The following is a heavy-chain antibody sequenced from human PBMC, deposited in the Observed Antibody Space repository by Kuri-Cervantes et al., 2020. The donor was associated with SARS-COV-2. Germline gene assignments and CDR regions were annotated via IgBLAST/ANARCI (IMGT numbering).Heavy chain of an antibody. D-gene: IGHD6-13*01. J-gene: IGHJ4*02. CDR1: GASVSSNSAA. V-gene: IGHV6-1*01. CDR3: ARDVTGYSSSWYGPYYFDY. Sequence: SETLSLTCAISGASVSSNSAAWNWIRQSPSRGLEWLGRTYDRSKWYNDYAVSVKSRITINPDTSKNQFSLQLNSVTPEDTAVYYCARDVTGYSSSWYGPYYFDYWGQGTLVTVSS. CDR2: TYDRSKWYN.